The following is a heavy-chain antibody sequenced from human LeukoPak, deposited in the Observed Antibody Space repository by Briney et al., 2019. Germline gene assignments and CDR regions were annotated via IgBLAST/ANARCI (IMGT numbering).Heavy chain of an antibody. CDR1: GFTFSDYY. CDR2: ISTSGRTI. J-gene: IGHJ4*02. D-gene: IGHD5-18*01. V-gene: IGHV3-11*01. CDR3: ARAPREYSYGTYYFDY. Sequence: PGGSLRLSCAASGFTFSDYYMSWIRQAPGKGLERVSYISTSGRTIYYADSVKGRFTISRDNAKNSLYLQMNSLRAEDTAVYYCARAPREYSYGTYYFDYWGQGTLVTVSS.